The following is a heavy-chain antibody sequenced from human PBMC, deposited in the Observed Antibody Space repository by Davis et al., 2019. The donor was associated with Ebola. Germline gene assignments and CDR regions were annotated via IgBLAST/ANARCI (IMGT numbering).Heavy chain of an antibody. J-gene: IGHJ4*02. CDR3: ARDTKIWFGESPKFGFDY. D-gene: IGHD3-10*01. V-gene: IGHV1-3*01. CDR1: GYTFTSYA. Sequence: ASVKVSCKASGYTFTSYAMHWVRQAPGQRLEWMGWINAGNGNTKYSQKFQGRVTITRDTSASTAYMELSSLRSEDTAVYYCARDTKIWFGESPKFGFDYWGQGTLVTVSS. CDR2: INAGNGNT.